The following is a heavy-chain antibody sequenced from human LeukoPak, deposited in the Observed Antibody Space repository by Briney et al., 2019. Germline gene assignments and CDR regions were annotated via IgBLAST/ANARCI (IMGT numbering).Heavy chain of an antibody. CDR1: GFTFSSYT. CDR2: ITSSSSYI. CDR3: ARVTWLSAAGTGGNFDY. V-gene: IGHV3-21*01. D-gene: IGHD6-13*01. Sequence: GGSLRLSCAASGFTFSSYTMNWVRQAPAKGLEWVSSITSSSSYIYYADSVKGRFTISRHNAKNSLYLQMDSLRAEDTAVYYCARVTWLSAAGTGGNFDYWGQGALVTVSS. J-gene: IGHJ4*02.